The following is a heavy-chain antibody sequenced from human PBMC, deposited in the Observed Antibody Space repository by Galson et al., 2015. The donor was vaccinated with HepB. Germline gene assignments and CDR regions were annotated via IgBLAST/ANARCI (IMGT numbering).Heavy chain of an antibody. Sequence: QSGAEVTKPGESLRISCKASGYTFTSYYRHWVRQAPGQGLEWMGIINPSGGSTSYAQKFQGRVTMTRDTSTSTVYMELSSLRSEDTAVYYCARVIHYGGTGMDVWGQGTTVTVSS. D-gene: IGHD4-23*01. J-gene: IGHJ6*02. CDR1: GYTFTSYY. CDR2: INPSGGST. V-gene: IGHV1-46*03. CDR3: ARVIHYGGTGMDV.